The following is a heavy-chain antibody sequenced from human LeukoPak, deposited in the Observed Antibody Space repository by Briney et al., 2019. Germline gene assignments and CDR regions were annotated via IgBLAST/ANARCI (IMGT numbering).Heavy chain of an antibody. CDR3: ARGYYYEGSGRTPMDY. CDR1: EFTFSSYW. CDR2: INSDGSFT. V-gene: IGHV3-74*01. Sequence: GGSLRLSCAASEFTFSSYWMNWVRQTPGKGLVWVSRINSDGSFTSYADSVKGRFTISRDNAKNTLYLQMNSLRAEDTAVYYCARGYYYEGSGRTPMDYWGQGTLVTVSS. D-gene: IGHD3-22*01. J-gene: IGHJ4*02.